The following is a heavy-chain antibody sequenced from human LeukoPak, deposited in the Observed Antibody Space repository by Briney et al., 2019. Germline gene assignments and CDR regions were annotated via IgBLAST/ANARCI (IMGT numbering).Heavy chain of an antibody. CDR3: ARSVRGYFGMDV. J-gene: IGHJ6*04. CDR2: IYTSGST. D-gene: IGHD2-15*01. CDR1: GGSISSYY. Sequence: PSETLSLTCTVSGGSISSYYWNWIRQPAGKGLEWIGRIYTSGSTTYNPSLRSRVTMSVDTSKNQFSLKLTSVTAADTAMCYCARSVRGYFGMDVWGKGTTVTVSS. V-gene: IGHV4-4*07.